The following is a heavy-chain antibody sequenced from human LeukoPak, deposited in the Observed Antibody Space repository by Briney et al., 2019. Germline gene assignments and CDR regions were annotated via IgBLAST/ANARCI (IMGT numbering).Heavy chain of an antibody. Sequence: SGRSLRLSCAASGFTFSSYAMHWVRQAPGKGLEWVAVISYDGSNKYYADSVKGRFTISRDNSKNTLYLQMNSLRAEDTAVYYCARGDAFDIWGQGTMVTVSS. CDR2: ISYDGSNK. V-gene: IGHV3-30-3*01. CDR1: GFTFSSYA. J-gene: IGHJ3*02. CDR3: ARGDAFDI.